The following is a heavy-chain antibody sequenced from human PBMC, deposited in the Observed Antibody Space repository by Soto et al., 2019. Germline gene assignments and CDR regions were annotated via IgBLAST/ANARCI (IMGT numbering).Heavy chain of an antibody. CDR1: GGSISSNYY. CDR2: ISHIGSA. CDR3: ARSVGWDAIDY. V-gene: IGHV4-4*02. J-gene: IGHJ4*02. D-gene: IGHD6-19*01. Sequence: QVLLQESGPGLVQPSGTLSLSCAVSGGSISSNYYWGWVRQAPGKGLEWLGDISHIGSANYNQSLMSRVYISMDRYQNQFSLTLNAVTAADTAVYYGARSVGWDAIDYWGQGSLVVVSS.